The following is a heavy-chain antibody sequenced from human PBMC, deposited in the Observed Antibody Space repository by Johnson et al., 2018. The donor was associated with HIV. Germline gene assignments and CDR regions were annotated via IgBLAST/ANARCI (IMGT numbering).Heavy chain of an antibody. D-gene: IGHD3-10*02. J-gene: IGHJ3*02. V-gene: IGHV3-9*01. CDR2: ISWNSGSI. CDR1: GFTFDDYA. CDR3: AKDLTYVISALDI. Sequence: VLLVESGGGVVQPGRSLRLSCAASGFTFDDYAMHWVRQAPGKGLEWVSGISWNSGSIGYADSVKGRFTISRDNAKNSLYLQMNSLRAEDTALYYCAKDLTYVISALDIWGQGTVVTVSS.